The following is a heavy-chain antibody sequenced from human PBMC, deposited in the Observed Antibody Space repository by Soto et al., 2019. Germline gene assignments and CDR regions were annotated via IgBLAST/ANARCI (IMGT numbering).Heavy chain of an antibody. CDR1: GYSISSGHY. CDR2: LYHIGST. V-gene: IGHV4-38-2*01. Sequence: SETLSLTCAVSGYSISSGHYWAWIRQPPGRGLEWIGSLYHIGSTHYNTSLKSRVTISVDTSKNHFSLELSSVTAADTAIYYCRSSTSCYDESCVDVWGQGTMVTVSS. D-gene: IGHD2-2*01. J-gene: IGHJ6*02. CDR3: RSSTSCYDESCVDV.